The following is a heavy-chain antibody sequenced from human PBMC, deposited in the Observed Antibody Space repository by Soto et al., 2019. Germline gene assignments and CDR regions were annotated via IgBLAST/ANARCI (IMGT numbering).Heavy chain of an antibody. V-gene: IGHV3-33*01. D-gene: IGHD2-21*02. J-gene: IGHJ4*02. CDR1: GFTFSSYG. CDR2: IWYDGSNT. CDR3: ARDRVMTATLFDY. Sequence: QVQLVESGGGVVQPGRSLRLSCVVSGFTFSSYGMHWVRQAPGKGLEWVSIIWYDGSNTYYADSVKGRFTISRDNSKNTLYLQMNSLRVEGTAVYYCARDRVMTATLFDYWGQGTLVTVSS.